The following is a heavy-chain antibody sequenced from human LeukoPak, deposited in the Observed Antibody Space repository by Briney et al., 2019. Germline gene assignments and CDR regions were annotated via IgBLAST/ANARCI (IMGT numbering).Heavy chain of an antibody. Sequence: PGGSLRLSCAASGFTFSSYWMSWVRQAPGKGLEWVANIKQDGSEKYYVDSVKGRFTISRDNAKNSLYLQMNSLRPEDTALYYCAKDVDDSRGYYYVFDYWGQGTLVTVSS. CDR3: AKDVDDSRGYYYVFDY. CDR2: IKQDGSEK. V-gene: IGHV3-7*03. J-gene: IGHJ4*02. D-gene: IGHD3-22*01. CDR1: GFTFSSYW.